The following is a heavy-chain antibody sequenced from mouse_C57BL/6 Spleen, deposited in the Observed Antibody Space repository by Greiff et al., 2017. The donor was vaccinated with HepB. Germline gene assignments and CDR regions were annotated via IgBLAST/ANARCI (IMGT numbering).Heavy chain of an antibody. J-gene: IGHJ4*01. CDR3: ARYRRGPGTMDY. CDR1: GFTFSDYG. CDR2: ISSGSSTI. D-gene: IGHD2-14*01. V-gene: IGHV5-17*01. Sequence: EVQLQQSGGGLVKPGGSLKLSCAASGFTFSDYGMHWVRQAPEKGLEWVAYISSGSSTIYYADTVKGRFTISRDNAKTNLFLQMTSLRSEDTAMYYCARYRRGPGTMDYWGQGTSVTVSS.